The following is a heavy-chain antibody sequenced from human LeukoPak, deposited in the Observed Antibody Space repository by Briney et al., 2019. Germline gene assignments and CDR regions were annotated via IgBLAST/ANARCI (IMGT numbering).Heavy chain of an antibody. V-gene: IGHV4-30-4*01. CDR1: GGSISSGDYC. CDR3: ARVEYSYGYPTKN. CDR2: IYYSGST. J-gene: IGHJ4*02. D-gene: IGHD5-18*01. Sequence: SQTLSLTCTVSGGSISSGDYCWSWIRQPPGKGLEWIGYIYYSGSTYYNPSLKSRVTISVDTSKNQFSLKLSSVTAADTAVYYCARVEYSYGYPTKNWGQGTLVTVSS.